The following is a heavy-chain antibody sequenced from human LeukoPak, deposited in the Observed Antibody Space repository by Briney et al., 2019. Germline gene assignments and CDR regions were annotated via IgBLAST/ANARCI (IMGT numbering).Heavy chain of an antibody. Sequence: SVKVSCKASGGTFSSYTISWVRQAPGQGLEWMGGIIPIFGTANYAQKFQGRVTITADESTSTAYMELSSLRSEDTAVYYCARYGGYDPYSSSWYSYDYWGQGTVVTVSS. J-gene: IGHJ4*02. CDR3: ARYGGYDPYSSSWYSYDY. CDR2: IIPIFGTA. CDR1: GGTFSSYT. D-gene: IGHD6-13*01. V-gene: IGHV1-69*01.